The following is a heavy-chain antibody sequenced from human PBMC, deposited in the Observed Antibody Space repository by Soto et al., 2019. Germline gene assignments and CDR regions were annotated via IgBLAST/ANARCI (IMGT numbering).Heavy chain of an antibody. J-gene: IGHJ4*02. V-gene: IGHV4-30-4*01. CDR1: GGSISSGDYY. CDR2: IYYSGST. Sequence: SETLSLTCTVSGGSISSGDYYWSWIRQPPGKGLEWIGYIYYSGSTYYNPSLKSRVTISVDTSKNQFSLKLSSVTAADTAVYYCARVTGTTLDNRFDYWGQGTPVTVS. D-gene: IGHD1-20*01. CDR3: ARVTGTTLDNRFDY.